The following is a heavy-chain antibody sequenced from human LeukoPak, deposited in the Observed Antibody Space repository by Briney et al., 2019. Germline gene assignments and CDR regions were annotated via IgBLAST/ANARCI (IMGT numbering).Heavy chain of an antibody. CDR1: GDSISSSNW. D-gene: IGHD6-19*01. CDR2: IYHSGST. Sequence: SGTLSLTCTVSGDSISSSNWWSWVRQPPGKGLEWIGEIYHSGSTYYNPSLKSRVTISVDTSKNQFSLKLSSVTAADTAVYYCARVQGSGWYYFDYWGQGTLVTVSS. V-gene: IGHV4-4*02. J-gene: IGHJ4*02. CDR3: ARVQGSGWYYFDY.